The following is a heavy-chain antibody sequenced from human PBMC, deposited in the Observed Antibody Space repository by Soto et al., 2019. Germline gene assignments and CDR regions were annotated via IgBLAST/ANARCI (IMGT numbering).Heavy chain of an antibody. J-gene: IGHJ6*02. CDR2: IIPIFGTA. V-gene: IGHV1-69*01. Sequence: QVQLVQSGAEVKKPGSSVKVSCKASGGTFSSYAISWVRQAPGQGLEWMGGIIPIFGTANYAQKFQGRVTITADESTSTADMELSSLRSEDTAVYYCARDGTADYGSEETKYYYYGMDVWGQGTTVTVSS. CDR3: ARDGTADYGSEETKYYYYGMDV. CDR1: GGTFSSYA. D-gene: IGHD3-10*01.